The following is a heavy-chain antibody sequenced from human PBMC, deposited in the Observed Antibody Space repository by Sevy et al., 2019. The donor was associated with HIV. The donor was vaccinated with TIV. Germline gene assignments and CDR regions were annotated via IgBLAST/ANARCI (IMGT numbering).Heavy chain of an antibody. J-gene: IGHJ4*02. D-gene: IGHD6-6*01. CDR3: TRDGGIAARPLY. V-gene: IGHV3-49*04. CDR1: GFTFGDYA. Sequence: GGSLRPSCTASGFTFGDYAMSWVRQAPGEGLEWVGFIRSKPYGGTTEYAASVKGRSTISRDASKTIAYLQMNSLKTEATAVYYCTRDGGIAARPLYWGQGTLVTVSS. CDR2: IRSKPYGGTT.